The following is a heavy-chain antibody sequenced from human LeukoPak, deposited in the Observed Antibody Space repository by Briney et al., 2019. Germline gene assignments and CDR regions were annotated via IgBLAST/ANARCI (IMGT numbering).Heavy chain of an antibody. CDR1: GFTFGSHW. J-gene: IGHJ6*03. CDR3: ARDHYYYYMDV. Sequence: GGSLRLSCAAYGFTFGSHWMYWVRQGPGKRLVWVSRINSDGSITNYADSVKGRFTISRDNARNTLYLQMNSLRAEDTAVYFCARDHYYYYMDVWGKGTTVTVSS. V-gene: IGHV3-74*01. CDR2: INSDGSIT.